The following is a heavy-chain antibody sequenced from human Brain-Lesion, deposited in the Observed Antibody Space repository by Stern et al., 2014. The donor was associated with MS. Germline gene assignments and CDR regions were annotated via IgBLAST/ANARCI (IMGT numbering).Heavy chain of an antibody. J-gene: IGHJ4*02. CDR1: GYTLTELS. D-gene: IGHD1-26*01. CDR3: ATLSPGAGGNYYRHFDY. Sequence: VQLVESGAEVKKPGASVKVSCQVSGYTLTELSMHWVRQAPRKGLDWLGGFDPADGETIYAQKFQGRVTMTEDTSTDTAYMELSSLRSEDTAVYYCATLSPGAGGNYYRHFDYWGQGTLVTVSS. CDR2: FDPADGET. V-gene: IGHV1-24*01.